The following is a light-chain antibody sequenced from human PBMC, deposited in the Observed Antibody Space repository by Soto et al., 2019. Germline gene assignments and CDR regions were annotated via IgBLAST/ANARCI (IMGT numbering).Light chain of an antibody. CDR2: DVS. CDR1: QTVERW. J-gene: IGKJ4*01. Sequence: DIQMTQSPSTLSSSVGDRVIITCRASQTVERWMAWYQQKPGKAPKLLISDVSTLESGVPSRFSGSGSGTEFTLTVTSLQPEDFATYYCQHIDTFRLTFGGGTK. V-gene: IGKV1-5*01. CDR3: QHIDTFRLT.